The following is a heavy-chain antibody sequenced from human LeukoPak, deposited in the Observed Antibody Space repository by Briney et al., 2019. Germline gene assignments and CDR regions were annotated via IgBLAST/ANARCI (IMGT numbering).Heavy chain of an antibody. Sequence: SETLSLTCIVSGGSTSGGNYYWGWIRRPPGKGLEWIGGISSSGNTYYNPSLKSRITISIDTSKNQFSLKLSSVTAADTAVYYCARPYVTYYDFWSGYKDAFDIWGQGTMVTVSS. D-gene: IGHD3-3*01. CDR1: GGSTSGGNYY. CDR2: ISSSGNT. J-gene: IGHJ3*02. V-gene: IGHV4-39*01. CDR3: ARPYVTYYDFWSGYKDAFDI.